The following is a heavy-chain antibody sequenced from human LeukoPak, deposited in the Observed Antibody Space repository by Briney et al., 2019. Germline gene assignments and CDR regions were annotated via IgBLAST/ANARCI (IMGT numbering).Heavy chain of an antibody. V-gene: IGHV4-39*07. Sequence: SETLSLTCTVSGGSISSYYWGWIRQPPGKGLEWIGNIYYSGRTYYNPSLKSRVTISVDTSKNQFSLRLRSVTAADTAVYYCARSYDSSGGFDYWGQGTLVTVSS. CDR1: GGSISSYY. CDR2: IYYSGRT. J-gene: IGHJ4*02. CDR3: ARSYDSSGGFDY. D-gene: IGHD3-22*01.